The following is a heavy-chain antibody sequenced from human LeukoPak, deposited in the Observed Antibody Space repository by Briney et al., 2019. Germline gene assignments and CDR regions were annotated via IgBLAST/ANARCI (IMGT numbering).Heavy chain of an antibody. CDR2: IDFSGST. CDR1: GGSIGGYY. D-gene: IGHD3-22*01. Sequence: SETLSLTCIVSGGSIGGYYWSWIRQPPGKGLEWIGYIDFSGSTNYNASLQSRVTISVDTSKNQFSLKLRSVTAADTALYYCASTSPKYYYESSGYSSLFDNWGQGTLVTVSS. CDR3: ASTSPKYYYESSGYSSLFDN. J-gene: IGHJ4*02. V-gene: IGHV4-59*12.